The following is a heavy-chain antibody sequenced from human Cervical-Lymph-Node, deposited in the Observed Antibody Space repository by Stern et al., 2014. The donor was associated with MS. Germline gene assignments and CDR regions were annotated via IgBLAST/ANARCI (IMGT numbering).Heavy chain of an antibody. CDR3: ASQRGYGYAFDS. Sequence: QLQLQESGPGLVKPSETLSLTCTVSGASLSSHYWNWIRQSAEKGLEWIGHIYSTGGVYYHPSFAGRVTLSVDTSKSQVSVNLSSVTAADTALYFCASQRGYGYAFDSWGQGTVVTISS. CDR1: GASLSSHY. D-gene: IGHD5-18*01. V-gene: IGHV4-4*07. CDR2: IYSTGGV. J-gene: IGHJ3*01.